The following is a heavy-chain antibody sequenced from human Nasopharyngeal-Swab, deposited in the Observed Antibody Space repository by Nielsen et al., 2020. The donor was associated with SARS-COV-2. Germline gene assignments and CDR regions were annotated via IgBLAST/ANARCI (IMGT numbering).Heavy chain of an antibody. D-gene: IGHD6-13*01. CDR1: GYTFTDYY. V-gene: IGHV1-2*06. CDR2: INPHSGDT. CDR3: VRDDGDVPGITGSGPPGGF. J-gene: IGHJ4*02. Sequence: ASVKVSCKASGYTFTDYYMHWVRQAPGEGLEYMGRINPHSGDTNFAQNFQGRVTVTRDTSINTVNVELSSLTSDDTAVYYCVRDDGDVPGITGSGPPGGFWGQGTLVTVSS.